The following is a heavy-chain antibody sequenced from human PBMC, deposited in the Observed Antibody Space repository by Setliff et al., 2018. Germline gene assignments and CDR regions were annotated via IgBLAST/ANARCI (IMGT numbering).Heavy chain of an antibody. J-gene: IGHJ4*02. Sequence: GASVKVSCKASGYTFTSYYMHWVRQAPGQGLEWMTMIIPSTGNTNYAQKFQGRVTMTADTSTNTVYMDLSSLGSEDTAVYYCVRERRGGHFDYWGQGTLVTSPQ. V-gene: IGHV1-46*01. CDR3: VRERRGGHFDY. CDR2: IIPSTGNT. CDR1: GYTFTSYY.